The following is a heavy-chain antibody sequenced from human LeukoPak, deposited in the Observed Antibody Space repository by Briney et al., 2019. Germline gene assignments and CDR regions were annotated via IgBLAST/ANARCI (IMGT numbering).Heavy chain of an antibody. CDR2: IYHSGST. V-gene: IGHV4-4*02. CDR1: GGSISSSNW. D-gene: IGHD2-2*01. J-gene: IGHJ5*02. Sequence: SGTLSLTCAVSGGSISSSNWWSWVRQPPGKGLEWIGEIYHSGSTNYNPSLKSRVTISVDKSKNQFSLKLNSVTAADTAVYYRARDYCTSTTCPNWFDPWGQGTLVTVSS. CDR3: ARDYCTSTTCPNWFDP.